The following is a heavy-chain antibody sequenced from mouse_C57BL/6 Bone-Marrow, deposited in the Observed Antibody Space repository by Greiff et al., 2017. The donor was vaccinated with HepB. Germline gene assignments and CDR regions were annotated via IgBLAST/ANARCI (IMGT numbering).Heavy chain of an antibody. CDR3: ARGPYYSNLWFAY. Sequence: QVQLKQPGAELVMPGASVKLSCKASGYTFTSYWMHWVKQRPGQGLEWIGEIDPSDSYTNYNQKFKGKSTLTVDKSSSTAYMQLSSLTSEDSAVYYCARGPYYSNLWFAYWGQGTLVTVSA. CDR1: GYTFTSYW. D-gene: IGHD2-5*01. V-gene: IGHV1-69*01. CDR2: IDPSDSYT. J-gene: IGHJ3*01.